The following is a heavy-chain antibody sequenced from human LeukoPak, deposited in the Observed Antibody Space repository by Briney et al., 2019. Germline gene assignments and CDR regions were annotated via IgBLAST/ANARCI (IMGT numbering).Heavy chain of an antibody. CDR1: GFTFSNYA. CDR2: IVGSGGRT. J-gene: IGHJ5*02. CDR3: ARGLGWLDP. Sequence: GGSLRLSCAASGFTFSNYAMSWVRQAPGKGLEWVSGIVGSGGRTYYADSVKGRFTISRDNAKNSLYLQMNSLRVEDMAVYYCARGLGWLDPWGQGTLVTVSS. V-gene: IGHV3-23*01.